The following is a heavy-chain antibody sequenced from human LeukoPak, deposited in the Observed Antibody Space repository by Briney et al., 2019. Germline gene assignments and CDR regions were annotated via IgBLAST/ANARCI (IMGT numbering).Heavy chain of an antibody. V-gene: IGHV3-7*01. CDR3: ARAKPDPYSSGWHDAFDI. CDR1: GFTFSSYW. Sequence: GGSLRLSCAASGFTFSSYWMSWVRQAPGKGLEWVANIKQDGSEKYYVDSVKGRFTISRDNAKNSLYLQMNSLRAEDTAVYYCARAKPDPYSSGWHDAFDIWGQGTMVTVSS. D-gene: IGHD6-19*01. CDR2: IKQDGSEK. J-gene: IGHJ3*02.